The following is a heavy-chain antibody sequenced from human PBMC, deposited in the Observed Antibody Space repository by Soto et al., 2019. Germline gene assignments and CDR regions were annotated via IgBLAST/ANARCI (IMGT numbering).Heavy chain of an antibody. CDR1: GFTFSSYA. CDR3: ANSSPDIVVVPAAIELAAEAPFDY. J-gene: IGHJ4*02. CDR2: ISGSGGST. D-gene: IGHD2-2*02. Sequence: GGSLRLSCAASGFTFSSYAMSWVRQAPGKGLEWVSAISGSGGSTYYADSVKGRFTISRDNSKNTLYLQMNSLRAEDTAVYYCANSSPDIVVVPAAIELAAEAPFDYWGQGTLVTVSS. V-gene: IGHV3-23*01.